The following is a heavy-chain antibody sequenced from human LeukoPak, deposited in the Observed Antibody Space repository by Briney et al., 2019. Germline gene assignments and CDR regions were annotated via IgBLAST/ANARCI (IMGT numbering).Heavy chain of an antibody. J-gene: IGHJ4*02. Sequence: SETLSLTCTVSGYSISSGYYWGWIRQPPGKGLEWIGYIYYSGSTIYNPSLKTRVTISVDTSNNQFSLKLSSVTAADTAVYYCARHHHDSSGPDYWGQGTLVTVSS. CDR1: GYSISSGYY. CDR3: ARHHHDSSGPDY. CDR2: IYYSGST. D-gene: IGHD3-22*01. V-gene: IGHV4-38-2*02.